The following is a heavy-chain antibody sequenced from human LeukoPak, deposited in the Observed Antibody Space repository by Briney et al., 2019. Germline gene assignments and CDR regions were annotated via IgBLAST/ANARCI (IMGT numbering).Heavy chain of an antibody. CDR1: GGSFSGYY. V-gene: IGHV4-34*01. CDR3: ARHMNYYDSSGYPYFDY. CDR2: INHSGST. J-gene: IGHJ4*02. D-gene: IGHD3-22*01. Sequence: SETLSLTCAVYGGSFSGYYWSWIRQPPGKGLEWIGEINHSGSTNYNPSLKSRVTISVDTSKNQFSLKLSSVTAADTAVYYCARHMNYYDSSGYPYFDYWGQGTLVTVSS.